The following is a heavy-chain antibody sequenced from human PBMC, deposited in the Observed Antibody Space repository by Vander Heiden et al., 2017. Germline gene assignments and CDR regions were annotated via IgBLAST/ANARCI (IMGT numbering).Heavy chain of an antibody. D-gene: IGHD3-22*01. J-gene: IGHJ3*02. CDR3: ARDGKITMIGDGAFDI. CDR1: GFPFTRYG. CDR2: IWYDGSNK. Sequence: QVQLVESGGGVVQPGRSLRLSCAASGFPFTRYGMHWVRQAPGKGLEWVAVIWYDGSNKYYADSVKGRFTISRDNSKNTLYLQMNSLRAEDTAVYYCARDGKITMIGDGAFDIWGQGTMVTVSS. V-gene: IGHV3-33*01.